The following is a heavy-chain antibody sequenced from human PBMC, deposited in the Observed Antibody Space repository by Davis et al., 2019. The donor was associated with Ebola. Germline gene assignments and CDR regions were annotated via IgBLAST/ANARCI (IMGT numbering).Heavy chain of an antibody. Sequence: AASVKVSCKASGYTFTGYYMHWVRQAPAPGLEWTGWIHPNSGGTNYAQKFQGWVTMTRDTSISTAYMELSRLRSDDTAVYYCARGREWYYDSSGYNYGMDVWGQGTTVTVSS. CDR3: ARGREWYYDSSGYNYGMDV. V-gene: IGHV1-2*04. CDR2: IHPNSGGT. CDR1: GYTFTGYY. J-gene: IGHJ6*02. D-gene: IGHD3-22*01.